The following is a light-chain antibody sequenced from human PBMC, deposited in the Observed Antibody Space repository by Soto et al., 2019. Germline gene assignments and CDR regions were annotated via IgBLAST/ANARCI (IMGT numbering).Light chain of an antibody. V-gene: IGLV1-51*01. Sequence: QSALTQPPSVSAAPGQKFTISCSGSSSNIGNNYVSWYQQLPGAAPKLLIYDNNKRPSGIPDRFSGSKSGTSAILGITGLQTGDEADFFCGTWDTGLSAGVFGGGTKVTVL. CDR3: GTWDTGLSAGV. J-gene: IGLJ2*01. CDR2: DNN. CDR1: SSNIGNNY.